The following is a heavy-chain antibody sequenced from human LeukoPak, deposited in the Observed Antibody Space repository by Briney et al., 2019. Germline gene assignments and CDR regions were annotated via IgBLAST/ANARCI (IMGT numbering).Heavy chain of an antibody. CDR1: GGSISSSSYY. J-gene: IGHJ4*02. V-gene: IGHV4-39*07. CDR3: ARDSGGWLQFWHY. Sequence: PSETLTLTCTVSGGSISSSSYYWGWIRQPPGKGLEWIGSIYYSGSTYYNPSLKSRVTISVDTSKNQFSLKLSSVTAADTAVYYCARDSGGWLQFWHYWGQGTLVTVSS. D-gene: IGHD5-24*01. CDR2: IYYSGST.